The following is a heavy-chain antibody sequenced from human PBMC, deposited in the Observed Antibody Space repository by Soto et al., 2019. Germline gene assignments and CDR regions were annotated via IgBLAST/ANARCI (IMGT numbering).Heavy chain of an antibody. V-gene: IGHV6-1*01. D-gene: IGHD6-13*01. J-gene: IGHJ5*02. CDR2: TYYRSKWYN. CDR3: AKEGIAAAATSDWFDP. Sequence: SQTLSLTCAISGDSVSSNSAAWNWIRQSPSRGLEWLGRTYYRSKWYNDYAVSVKSRITINPDTSKNQFSLQLNSVTPEDAAVYYCAKEGIAAAATSDWFDPWGQGTLVTVSS. CDR1: GDSVSSNSAA.